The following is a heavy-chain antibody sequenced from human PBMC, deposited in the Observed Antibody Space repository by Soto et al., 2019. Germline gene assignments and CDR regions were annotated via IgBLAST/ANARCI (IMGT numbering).Heavy chain of an antibody. CDR1: GGSISGRNW. Sequence: SETLSLTCVVSGGSISGRNWWSWVRQAPGKGLEWIGEVFHSGDTTYSPPLRSRVTISVDKSKNQFSLNLNSGTAADTAVYYCTRLIYDSRLNYFYFDLWGQGALVTVSS. CDR3: TRLIYDSRLNYFYFDL. CDR2: VFHSGDT. J-gene: IGHJ4*02. D-gene: IGHD3-22*01. V-gene: IGHV4-4*02.